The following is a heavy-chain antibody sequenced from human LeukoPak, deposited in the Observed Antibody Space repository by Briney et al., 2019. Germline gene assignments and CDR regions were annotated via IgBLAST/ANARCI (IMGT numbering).Heavy chain of an antibody. Sequence: SETLSLTCAVSGGSISSSNWWSWVRQPPGKGLEWIGEIYHSGSTNYNPSLKSRVTISVDKSKNQFSLKLSSVTAADTAVYYCARDRGHMGSGWTYFDYWGQGTLVTVSS. CDR1: GGSISSSNW. D-gene: IGHD6-19*01. J-gene: IGHJ4*02. CDR2: IYHSGST. CDR3: ARDRGHMGSGWTYFDY. V-gene: IGHV4-4*02.